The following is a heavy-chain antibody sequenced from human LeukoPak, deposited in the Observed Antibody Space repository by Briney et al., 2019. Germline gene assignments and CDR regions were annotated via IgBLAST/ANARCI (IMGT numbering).Heavy chain of an antibody. V-gene: IGHV3-23*01. CDR1: GITLSNYG. Sequence: GGSLRLSCAVSGITLSNYGMSWVRQAPGKGLEWVAGISDSGGRTNYADSVKGRFTFSRDNPKNTLYLQMNSLRVEDTAVYFCAKRGVVIRVILVGFHKEAYYFDSWGQGALVTVSS. CDR3: AKRGVVIRVILVGFHKEAYYFDS. J-gene: IGHJ4*02. D-gene: IGHD3-22*01. CDR2: ISDSGGRT.